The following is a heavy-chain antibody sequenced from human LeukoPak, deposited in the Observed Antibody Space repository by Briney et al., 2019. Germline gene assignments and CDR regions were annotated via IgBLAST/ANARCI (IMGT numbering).Heavy chain of an antibody. J-gene: IGHJ4*02. V-gene: IGHV1-18*01. CDR3: ARGYDFWSDYIYSGFDS. CDR1: GYIFTTSG. D-gene: IGHD3-3*01. Sequence: EASVKVSCKASGYIFTTSGISWVRQAPGQGLEWMGWISANSGNTNYAQKLQGRVTMTTDTSTSTAYMELRSLRSDDTAVYYCARGYDFWSDYIYSGFDSWGPRTLVTVSS. CDR2: ISANSGNT.